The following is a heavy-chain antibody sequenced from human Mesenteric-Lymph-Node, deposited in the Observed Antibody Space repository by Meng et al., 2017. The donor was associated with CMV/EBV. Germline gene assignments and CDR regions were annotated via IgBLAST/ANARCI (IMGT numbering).Heavy chain of an antibody. CDR3: ARGWELLLGTVDY. CDR1: GASLSGYS. Sequence: SETLSLTCGVYGASLSGYSWNWIRQPPGKGLEWIGSIYYSGSTYYNPSLKSRVTISVDTSKNQFSLKLSSVTAADTAVYYCARGWELLLGTVDYWGQGTLVTVSS. D-gene: IGHD1-26*01. CDR2: IYYSGST. J-gene: IGHJ4*02. V-gene: IGHV4-34*01.